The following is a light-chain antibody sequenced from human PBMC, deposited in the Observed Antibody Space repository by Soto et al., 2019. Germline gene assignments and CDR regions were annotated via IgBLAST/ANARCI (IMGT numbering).Light chain of an antibody. J-gene: IGLJ2*01. CDR2: DVS. V-gene: IGLV2-14*03. Sequence: QSALTQPASVSASPGQSITISCTGTSSDIGAYNYVSWYQQHPGKAPKLMIYDVSNRPLGISNRFSGSKSANTASLTISGLQAEDEADYYCSSYTSSSPVVFGGGTKVTVL. CDR1: SSDIGAYNY. CDR3: SSYTSSSPVV.